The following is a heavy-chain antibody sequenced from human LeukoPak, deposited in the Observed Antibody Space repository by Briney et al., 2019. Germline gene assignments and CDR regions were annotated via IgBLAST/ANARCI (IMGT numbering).Heavy chain of an antibody. CDR2: IGSSGTTI. CDR3: ALLAVASDFVY. J-gene: IGHJ4*02. D-gene: IGHD6-19*01. Sequence: GGSLSLSCAVSGFTFSSYEMGWVRQAPGKGLEWVSNIGSSGTTIYYADSVKGRFTISRDNAKNSLYLQMNSLRAEDTAVYYCALLAVASDFVYWGQGALATVSS. V-gene: IGHV3-48*03. CDR1: GFTFSSYE.